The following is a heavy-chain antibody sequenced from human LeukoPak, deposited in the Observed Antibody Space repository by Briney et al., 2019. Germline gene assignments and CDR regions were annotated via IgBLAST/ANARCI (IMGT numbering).Heavy chain of an antibody. CDR2: ISYTGST. CDR3: ARVRYGVFDY. D-gene: IGHD4-17*01. J-gene: IGHJ4*02. Sequence: SETLSLTCAVSGDSIYSYHWSWIRQPPGKGLDWIGYISYTGSTNYNPSLKSRVTISVDTSKKQFSLRLSSVTAADTAVYYCARVRYGVFDYWGQGTLVTVSS. CDR1: GDSIYSYH. V-gene: IGHV4-59*01.